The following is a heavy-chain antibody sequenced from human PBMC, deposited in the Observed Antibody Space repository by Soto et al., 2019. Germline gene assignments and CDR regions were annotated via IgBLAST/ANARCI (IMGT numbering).Heavy chain of an antibody. Sequence: VLLVESGGGLVQPGRSLRLSCAVSGFNFGNYAMHWVRQAPGKGLEWVAAINWNSDKVAYAGSVLGRFTIFRDSAKNSLHLQMNDLTTEDTALYYCAKEKGGTPSYIDSWGQGILVPVSS. CDR1: GFNFGNYA. CDR2: INWNSDKV. V-gene: IGHV3-9*01. CDR3: AKEKGGTPSYIDS. D-gene: IGHD6-25*01. J-gene: IGHJ4*02.